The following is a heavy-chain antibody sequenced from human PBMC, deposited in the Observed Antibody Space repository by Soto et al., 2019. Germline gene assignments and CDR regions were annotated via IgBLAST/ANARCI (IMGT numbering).Heavy chain of an antibody. CDR2: INHSGST. CDR3: ARGHGEAVAGTFDY. Sequence: SETLSLTCAVYGGSFSGYYWSWIRQPPGKGLEWIGEINHSGSTNYNPSLKSRVTISVDTSKNQFSLKLSSVTAADTAVYYCARGHGEAVAGTFDYWGQGTLVTVSS. V-gene: IGHV4-34*01. D-gene: IGHD6-19*01. CDR1: GGSFSGYY. J-gene: IGHJ4*02.